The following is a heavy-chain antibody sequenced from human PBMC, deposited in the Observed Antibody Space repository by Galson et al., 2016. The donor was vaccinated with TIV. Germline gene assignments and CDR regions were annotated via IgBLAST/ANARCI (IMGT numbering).Heavy chain of an antibody. D-gene: IGHD6-13*01. CDR3: ARDLESSRWYGNWFDP. CDR1: GYTFIGYY. J-gene: IGHJ5*02. V-gene: IGHV1-2*02. CDR2: INPNSSDT. Sequence: SVKVSCKASGYTFIGYYMHWVRQAPGQGLEWMGWINPNSSDTNYAQRFQGRVTMTRDTSISTAYMELTSLGSDDTAVYYCARDLESSRWYGNWFDPWGQGTLVTVSS.